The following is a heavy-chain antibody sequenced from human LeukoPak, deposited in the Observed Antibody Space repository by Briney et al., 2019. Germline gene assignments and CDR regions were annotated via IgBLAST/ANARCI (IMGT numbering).Heavy chain of an antibody. V-gene: IGHV5-51*01. J-gene: IGHJ4*02. CDR3: ARRGVDSSSPLDY. D-gene: IGHD6-13*01. CDR2: IYPGDSDT. Sequence: GASVKISCKGSGYSFTSYWIGWVRQMPGKGLEWMGIIYPGDSDTRYSPSFQGQVTISADKSISTAYLQWSSLKASDTAMYYCARRGVDSSSPLDYWGQGTLVTVSS. CDR1: GYSFTSYW.